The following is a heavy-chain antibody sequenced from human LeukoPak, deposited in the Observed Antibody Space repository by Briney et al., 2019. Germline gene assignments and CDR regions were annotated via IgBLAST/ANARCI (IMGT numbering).Heavy chain of an antibody. D-gene: IGHD2-2*01. CDR3: ARQSSSTYHYYGMDV. CDR2: IYHSGST. Sequence: PSETLSLTCAVSGGSISSGGYSWSWIRQPPGKGLEWIGYIYHSGSTYYNPSLKSRVTTSVDRSKNQFSLKLSSVTAADTAVYYCARQSSSTYHYYGMDVWGQGTTVTASS. V-gene: IGHV4-30-2*01. J-gene: IGHJ6*02. CDR1: GGSISSGGYS.